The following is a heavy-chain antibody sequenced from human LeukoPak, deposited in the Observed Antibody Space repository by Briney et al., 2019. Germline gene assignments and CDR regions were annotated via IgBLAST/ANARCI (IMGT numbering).Heavy chain of an antibody. Sequence: ASVKVSCKASGYTFTGYYMHWVRQAPGQGLEWMGWINPNSGGTNYAQRFQGRVTMTRDTSISTAYMERSRLRSDDTAVYYCANLRGHSMVLLVWGQGTLVTVSS. J-gene: IGHJ4*02. D-gene: IGHD2-21*01. CDR1: GYTFTGYY. CDR3: ANLRGHSMVLLV. V-gene: IGHV1-2*02. CDR2: INPNSGGT.